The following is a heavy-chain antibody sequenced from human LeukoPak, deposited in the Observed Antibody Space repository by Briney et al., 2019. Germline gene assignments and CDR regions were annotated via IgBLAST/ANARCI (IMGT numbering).Heavy chain of an antibody. V-gene: IGHV1-18*01. CDR2: ISAYNGNT. D-gene: IGHD6-13*01. CDR1: GYSFTSYG. J-gene: IGHJ4*02. CDR3: ARDLLYSSSWYFGY. Sequence: ASVKVSCKASGYSFTSYGISWVRQAPGQGLEWMGWISAYNGNTNYAQKLQGRVTMTTDTSTSTAYMELRSLRSDDTAVYYCARDLLYSSSWYFGYWGQGTLVTVSS.